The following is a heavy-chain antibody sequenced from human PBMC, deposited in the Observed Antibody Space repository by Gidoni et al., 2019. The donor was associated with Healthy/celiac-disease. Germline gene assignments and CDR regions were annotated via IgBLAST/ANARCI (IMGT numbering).Heavy chain of an antibody. V-gene: IGHV3-66*01. J-gene: IGHJ4*02. CDR3: ARGIPPPEY. CDR2: IYSGGST. CDR1: GFTGSSNY. Sequence: GFTGSSNYMSWVRQAPGNGLEWVSVIYSGGSTYYADSVKGRFTISRDNSKNTLYLQMNSLRAEDTAVYYCARGIPPPEYWGQGTLVTVSS.